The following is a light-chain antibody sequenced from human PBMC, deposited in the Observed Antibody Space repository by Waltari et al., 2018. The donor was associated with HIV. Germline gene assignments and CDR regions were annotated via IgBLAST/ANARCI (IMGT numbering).Light chain of an antibody. J-gene: IGLJ1*01. CDR1: ALGVKY. Sequence: SYDLPQPPSVSVSPGQTATITSPGHALGVKYASWYQQKPGQSPILVIYQDTKRPSGIPERFSGSISGNTATLTISGTQAMDEAVYYCQAWDSKTAYVFGTGTKVTVL. V-gene: IGLV3-1*01. CDR2: QDT. CDR3: QAWDSKTAYV.